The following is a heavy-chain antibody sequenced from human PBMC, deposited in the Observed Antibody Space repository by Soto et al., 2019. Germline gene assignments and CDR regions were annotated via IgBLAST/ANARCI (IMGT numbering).Heavy chain of an antibody. J-gene: IGHJ4*02. D-gene: IGHD3-10*01. CDR2: ISYDGNNR. V-gene: IGHV3-30*03. CDR1: GFTFSDYA. CDR3: AADSLTEYFFDY. Sequence: PGGSLRLSCAASGFTFSDYAMHWVRQAPGKGLEWVAVISYDGNNRYYADSVKGRFTISRDNSKNTVYLQMNSLRGEDTAMYYCAADSLTEYFFDYWGQGTLVTVS.